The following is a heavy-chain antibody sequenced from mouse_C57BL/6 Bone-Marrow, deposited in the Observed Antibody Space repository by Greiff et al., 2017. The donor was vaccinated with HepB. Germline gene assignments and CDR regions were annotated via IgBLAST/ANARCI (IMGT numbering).Heavy chain of an antibody. CDR2: IRNKANGYTT. CDR3: ARLGRGYFDY. D-gene: IGHD4-1*01. J-gene: IGHJ2*01. CDR1: GFTFTDYY. V-gene: IGHV7-3*01. Sequence: EVNVVESGGGLVQPGGSLSLSCAASGFTFTDYYMSWVRQPPGKALEWLGFIRNKANGYTTEYSASVKGRFTISRDNSQSILYLQMNALRAEDSATYYCARLGRGYFDYWGQGTTLTVSS.